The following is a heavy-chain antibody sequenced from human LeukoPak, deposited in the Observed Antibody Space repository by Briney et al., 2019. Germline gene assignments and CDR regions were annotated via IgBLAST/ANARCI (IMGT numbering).Heavy chain of an antibody. Sequence: GGSLRPSCAASGFTFSSYAMSWVRQAPGKGLEWVSAISGSGGSTYYADSVKGRFTISRDNSKNTLYLQMNSLRAEDTAVYYCAKDLATASYYYDSSGFIWGQRTMVTVSS. J-gene: IGHJ3*02. CDR1: GFTFSSYA. D-gene: IGHD3-22*01. V-gene: IGHV3-23*01. CDR2: ISGSGGST. CDR3: AKDLATASYYYDSSGFI.